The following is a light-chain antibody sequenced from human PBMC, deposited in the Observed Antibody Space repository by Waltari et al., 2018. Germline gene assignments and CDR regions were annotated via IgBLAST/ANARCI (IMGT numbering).Light chain of an antibody. Sequence: EIVLTQSPATLSLSPGETATLSCRASQSVGTYLAWYQQKPGQAPRLLIYDASNRAAGIPARFRGSGSGTDFTLAISSLEAEDFAVYYCQQRSNWTPHTFSQGARLEIK. CDR2: DAS. J-gene: IGKJ2*01. V-gene: IGKV3-11*01. CDR1: QSVGTY. CDR3: QQRSNWTPHT.